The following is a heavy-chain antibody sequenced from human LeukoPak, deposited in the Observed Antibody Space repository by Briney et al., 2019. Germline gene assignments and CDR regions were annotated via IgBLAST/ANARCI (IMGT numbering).Heavy chain of an antibody. CDR2: INWNSGST. CDR3: ARDKARIRRYDSSGSY. Sequence: GGSLRLSCAGSGFTLDDYAMHWVRQAPGKGLEWVSGINWNSGSTRYAASVKGRFTISRDNAKKSLYLQMNSLRAENTAVYYCARDKARIRRYDSSGSYWGQGTLVTVSS. D-gene: IGHD3-22*01. V-gene: IGHV3-9*01. CDR1: GFTLDDYA. J-gene: IGHJ4*02.